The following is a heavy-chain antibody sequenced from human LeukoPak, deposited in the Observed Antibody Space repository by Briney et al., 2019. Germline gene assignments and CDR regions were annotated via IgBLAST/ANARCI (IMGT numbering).Heavy chain of an antibody. CDR1: GFIFNNYA. D-gene: IGHD2/OR15-2a*01. CDR2: ISWNSGSI. J-gene: IGHJ6*02. CDR3: ARIQNRYYYGMDV. Sequence: GGSLRLSCAGSGFIFNNYAMHWVRQAPGKGLEWVSGISWNSGSIGYADSVKGRFTISRDNAKNSLYLQMNSLRAEDTALYYCARIQNRYYYGMDVWGRGTTVTVSS. V-gene: IGHV3-9*01.